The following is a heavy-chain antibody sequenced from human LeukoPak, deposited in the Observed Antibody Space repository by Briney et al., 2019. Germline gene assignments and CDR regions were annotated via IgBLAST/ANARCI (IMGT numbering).Heavy chain of an antibody. CDR1: GGSISSYY. CDR2: IYTSGST. V-gene: IGHV4-4*07. D-gene: IGHD6-13*01. Sequence: SETLSLTCTVSGGSISSYYWSWIRQPAGKGLEWIGRIYTSGSTNYNPSLKSRVTISVDTSKNQFSLKLSSVTAADTAVYYCASAFSSSWTGWFDPWGQGTLVTVSS. J-gene: IGHJ5*02. CDR3: ASAFSSSWTGWFDP.